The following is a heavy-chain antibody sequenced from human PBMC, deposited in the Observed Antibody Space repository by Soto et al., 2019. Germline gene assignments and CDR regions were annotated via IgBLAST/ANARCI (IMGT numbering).Heavy chain of an antibody. CDR2: IAVAGET. CDR3: VREACRSGGGPSWDYMDV. D-gene: IGHD2-15*01. V-gene: IGHV3-13*01. Sequence: EVQLVESGGGLAQPGGSLRLSCAASGFIFSSYDMHWVRQTTGKGLEWVSAIAVAGETYYADSVKGRFTISSENAKNSLYLQMNSLRAGDTAVYYCVREACRSGGGPSWDYMDVWGKGKTVTVSS. J-gene: IGHJ6*03. CDR1: GFIFSSYD.